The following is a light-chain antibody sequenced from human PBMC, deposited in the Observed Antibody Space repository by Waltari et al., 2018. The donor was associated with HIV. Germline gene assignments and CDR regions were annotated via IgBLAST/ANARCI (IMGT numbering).Light chain of an antibody. J-gene: IGLJ3*02. V-gene: IGLV1-40*01. CDR3: HSHAGNLGV. Sequence: QSVLTQPPSVSGAPGQRVTIFCTGRSSNIGAGHAVHWYQLLPGNAPKVFIFVNIDRPAGVPARFSGSRSGTSASLAINELRAEDEADYYCHSHAGNLGVFGGGTKVTVL. CDR2: VNI. CDR1: SSNIGAGHA.